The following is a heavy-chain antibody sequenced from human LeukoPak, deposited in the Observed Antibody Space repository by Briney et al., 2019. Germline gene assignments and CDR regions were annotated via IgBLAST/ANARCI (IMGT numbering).Heavy chain of an antibody. CDR2: IKQDGSEK. J-gene: IGHJ4*02. CDR1: GFSFTTYW. Sequence: GGSLRLSCAASGFSFTTYWMTWVRQAPGKGLEWVATIKQDGSEKYYVDSVKGRFTIARDNTKNSLNLQMNSLRAEDTAVYLCARDGGHYGHLDYWGQGTLVTVSS. CDR3: ARDGGHYGHLDY. V-gene: IGHV3-7*01. D-gene: IGHD4-17*01.